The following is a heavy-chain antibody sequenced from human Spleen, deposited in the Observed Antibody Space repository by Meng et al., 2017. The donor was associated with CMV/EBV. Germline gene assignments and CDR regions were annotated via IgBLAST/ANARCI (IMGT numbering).Heavy chain of an antibody. J-gene: IGHJ4*02. D-gene: IGHD3-22*01. Sequence: ASVKVSCKASGYTFRNYDINWVRQAAGQGLEWVGWMNPNSGNSGYAQRFQGKVTMTGNTSISTAYMELSRLRSDDTAVYYCARLPVVIPDYWGQGTLVTVSS. CDR3: ARLPVVIPDY. V-gene: IGHV1-8*01. CDR2: MNPNSGNS. CDR1: GYTFRNYD.